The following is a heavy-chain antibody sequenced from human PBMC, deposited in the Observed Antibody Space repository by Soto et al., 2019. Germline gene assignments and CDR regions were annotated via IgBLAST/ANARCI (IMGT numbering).Heavy chain of an antibody. V-gene: IGHV1-18*01. D-gene: IGHD3-16*01. CDR1: GYTFIRYG. CDR3: ARGGYYYNVWTKLNYYDSDV. Sequence: ASVKVSCKASGYTFIRYGITWVRQAPGQGLEWVGWISPYNDYTEYAQKFHGRVTMTTDTSTKTVNMALRGLRSDDTAVYYCARGGYYYNVWTKLNYYDSDVWRHGTPVTVS. CDR2: ISPYNDYT. J-gene: IGHJ6*02.